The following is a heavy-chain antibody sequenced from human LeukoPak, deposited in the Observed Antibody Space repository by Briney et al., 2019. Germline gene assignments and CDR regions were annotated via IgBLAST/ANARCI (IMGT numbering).Heavy chain of an antibody. Sequence: PGGSLRLSCAASGFTFSSYGMSWVRQAPGKGLEWVSAISGSGGSTYYADSVKGRFTISRDNSKNTLYLQMNSLRAEDTAVYYCAKDLRASSGWLTENIYFGYWGQGTLVTVSS. CDR1: GFTFSSYG. CDR2: ISGSGGST. CDR3: AKDLRASSGWLTENIYFGY. V-gene: IGHV3-23*01. D-gene: IGHD6-19*01. J-gene: IGHJ4*02.